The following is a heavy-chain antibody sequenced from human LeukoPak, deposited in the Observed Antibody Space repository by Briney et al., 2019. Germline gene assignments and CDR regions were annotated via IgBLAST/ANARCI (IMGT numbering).Heavy chain of an antibody. J-gene: IGHJ4*02. Sequence: GASVKVSCEASGYTFTNYYIHWVRQAPGHGLEWLGISNPSGDSTNYAQKFQGRVTMTTDTSTRTAYMELRSLRSDDTAVYYCARAGGEYTSSSLDYWGQGTLVTVSS. CDR2: SNPSGDST. CDR3: ARAGGEYTSSSLDY. D-gene: IGHD6-6*01. V-gene: IGHV1-46*01. CDR1: GYTFTNYY.